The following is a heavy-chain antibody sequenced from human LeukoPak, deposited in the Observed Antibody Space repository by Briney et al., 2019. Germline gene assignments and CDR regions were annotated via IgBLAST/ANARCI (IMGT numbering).Heavy chain of an antibody. V-gene: IGHV3-7*01. Sequence: GGSLRLSCAASGFTFSSYWMSWVRQAPGKWLEWVAHIKQDGSEKYYVDSVKGRSTISRDNAKNSLYLQMNSLRAEDTAVYYCARYYCSSSSCLMFDYWGQGTLVTVSS. J-gene: IGHJ4*02. CDR2: IKQDGSEK. CDR1: GFTFSSYW. D-gene: IGHD2-2*01. CDR3: ARYYCSSSSCLMFDY.